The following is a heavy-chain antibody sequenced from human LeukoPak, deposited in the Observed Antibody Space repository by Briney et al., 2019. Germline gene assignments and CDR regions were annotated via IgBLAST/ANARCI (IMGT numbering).Heavy chain of an antibody. Sequence: SGTLSLTCAVSGDSISSPNWWSWVRQSPGKGLEWIGEIYHSGSTNYNPSLKSRVTVSLDKSKNQFSLKLNSVTAADTAVYYCARYYYYYMDVWGTGTTVTVSS. V-gene: IGHV4-4*02. CDR3: ARYYYYYMDV. J-gene: IGHJ6*03. CDR1: GDSISSPNW. CDR2: IYHSGST.